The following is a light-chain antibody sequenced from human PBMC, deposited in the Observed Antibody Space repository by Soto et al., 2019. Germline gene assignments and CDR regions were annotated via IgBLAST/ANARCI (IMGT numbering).Light chain of an antibody. V-gene: IGKV3-20*01. CDR3: QQYGSSPTWT. CDR1: QSVSSNY. Sequence: ESVLTQSPVTLSLSPGERATLSCRASQSVSSNYLAWYQQKPGQAPRLLIYGASTRATGIPDRFSGSGSGTDFTLTISSLEFGDSAVYYCQQYGSSPTWTFGQGTKVDIK. CDR2: GAS. J-gene: IGKJ1*01.